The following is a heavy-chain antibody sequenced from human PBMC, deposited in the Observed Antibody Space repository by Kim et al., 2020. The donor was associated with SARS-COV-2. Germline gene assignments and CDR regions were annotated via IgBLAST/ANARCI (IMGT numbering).Heavy chain of an antibody. Sequence: GGSLRLSCAASGFTFSSYHMNWVRQAPGKGLEWVSYISSSSSTIYYADSVKGRFTISRDNAKNSLYLQVNSLRAEDTAVYYCATAPQQLVTNWGQGTLVTVSS. CDR2: ISSSSSTI. D-gene: IGHD6-13*01. CDR3: ATAPQQLVTN. CDR1: GFTFSSYH. V-gene: IGHV3-48*04. J-gene: IGHJ4*02.